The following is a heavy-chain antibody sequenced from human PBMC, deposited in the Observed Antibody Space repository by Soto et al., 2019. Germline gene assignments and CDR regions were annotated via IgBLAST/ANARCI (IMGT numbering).Heavy chain of an antibody. V-gene: IGHV3-23*01. CDR3: AKGLLALFDY. CDR1: VFTFSSYA. CDR2: ISGSGGST. D-gene: IGHD2-8*02. Sequence: PGWSLRLSCASSVFTFSSYAMSWVRQAPGKGLEWVSAISGSGGSTYYADSVKGRLTISRDNSKNTLYLQMNSLRAEDTAVYYCAKGLLALFDYWGQGTLVTVSS. J-gene: IGHJ4*02.